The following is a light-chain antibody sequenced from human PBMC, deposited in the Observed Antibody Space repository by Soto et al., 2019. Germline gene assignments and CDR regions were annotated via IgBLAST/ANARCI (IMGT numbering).Light chain of an antibody. CDR1: QTVSGSH. Sequence: IVLTQSPGTLSLSPGERATLSCRASQTVSGSHLAWYQQKPGQAPRLIIYGASTRPTSIPDRFSGSGSGTDFTLTITRLEPEDFAVYYCQQYGGAPPEYPFGQGTKLEIK. V-gene: IGKV3-20*01. CDR3: QQYGGAPPEYP. CDR2: GAS. J-gene: IGKJ2*01.